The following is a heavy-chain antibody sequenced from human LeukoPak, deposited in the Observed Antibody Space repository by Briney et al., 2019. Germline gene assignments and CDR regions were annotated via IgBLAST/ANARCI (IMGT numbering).Heavy chain of an antibody. J-gene: IGHJ4*02. CDR1: GYTFTSYG. V-gene: IGHV1-18*01. CDR2: ISAYNGNT. CDR3: ARVITPNGSFFD. D-gene: IGHD3-16*01. Sequence: ASVKVSCEASGYTFTSYGISWVRQAPGQGLEWMGWISAYNGNTNYAQKLQGRVTMTTDTSTSTAYMELRSLRSDDTAVYYCARVITPNGSFFDRGQGTLVTVSS.